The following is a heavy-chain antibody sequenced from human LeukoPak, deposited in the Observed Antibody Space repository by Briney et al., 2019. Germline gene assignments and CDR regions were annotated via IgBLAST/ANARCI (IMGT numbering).Heavy chain of an antibody. CDR2: ISTSSGPM. CDR1: GFTFSTYS. D-gene: IGHD2-21*02. J-gene: IGHJ4*02. CDR3: AKAHIVVVTANFDY. V-gene: IGHV3-48*01. Sequence: GGSLRLSCAASGFTFSTYSMNWVRQAPGKGLEWVSYISTSSGPMYYADSVKGRFTISRDNAKNSLYLQMNSLRAEDTAVYYCAKAHIVVVTANFDYWGQGTLVTVSS.